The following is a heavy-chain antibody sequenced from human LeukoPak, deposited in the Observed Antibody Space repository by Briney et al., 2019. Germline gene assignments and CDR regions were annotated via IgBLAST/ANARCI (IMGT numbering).Heavy chain of an antibody. CDR3: ARMGYDSSGLDY. D-gene: IGHD3-22*01. Sequence: GASVKVSCKVSGYTLTELSMHWVRQAPGKGLEWMGGFDPEDGETIYAQKFQGRVAMTEDTSTDTAYMELSSLRSEDTAVYYCARMGYDSSGLDYWGQGTLVTVSS. J-gene: IGHJ4*02. CDR1: GYTLTELS. CDR2: FDPEDGET. V-gene: IGHV1-24*01.